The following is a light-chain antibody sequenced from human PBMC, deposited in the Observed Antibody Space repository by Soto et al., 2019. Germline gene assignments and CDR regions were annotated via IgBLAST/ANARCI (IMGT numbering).Light chain of an antibody. CDR2: DAS. Sequence: EVVLTQSPATLSLSPGERATLSCRASQSVSSYLAWYQQKPGQAPRLLIYDASNRATGIPARFSGSGSGTDFTLTISSLEPEDSAVYYCPQRPSWTFGQGTKVEIK. V-gene: IGKV3-11*01. CDR3: PQRPSWT. CDR1: QSVSSY. J-gene: IGKJ1*01.